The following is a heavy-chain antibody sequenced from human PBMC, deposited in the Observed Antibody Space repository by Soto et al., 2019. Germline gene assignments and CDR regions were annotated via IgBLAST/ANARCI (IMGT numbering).Heavy chain of an antibody. CDR3: ASEMAGLWGEYDY. CDR1: GYTFTKYG. Sequence: QVQLVQSGAEVKNPGASVKVSCKTSGYTFTKYGVGWVRQAPGQGLEWMGWISGSSGNANYAEKVQGRITFTTDTSTSSGYIKPPSPRSDDTAGYYFASEMAGLWGEYDYWGQGTLVTVSS. D-gene: IGHD3-16*01. J-gene: IGHJ4*02. CDR2: ISGSSGNA. V-gene: IGHV1-18*01.